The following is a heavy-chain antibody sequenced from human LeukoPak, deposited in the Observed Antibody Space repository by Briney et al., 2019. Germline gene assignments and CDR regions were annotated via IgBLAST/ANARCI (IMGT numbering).Heavy chain of an antibody. D-gene: IGHD4-17*01. CDR2: IYYSGST. J-gene: IGHJ4*02. CDR3: ARAAVTVYDY. Sequence: PSETLSLTCTVSGGSISSSSYYWGWIRQPPGKGLEWIGSIYYSGSTYYNPSLKSRVTISVDTSKNQFSLKLSSETAADTAVYYCARAAVTVYDYWGQGTLVTVSS. V-gene: IGHV4-39*07. CDR1: GGSISSSSYY.